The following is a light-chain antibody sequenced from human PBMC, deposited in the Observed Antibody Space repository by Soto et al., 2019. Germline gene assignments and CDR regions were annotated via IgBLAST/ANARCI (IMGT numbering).Light chain of an antibody. CDR2: GAS. CDR1: QSVSSGY. V-gene: IGKV3-20*01. Sequence: EIVLTQSPGTLSLSPGERATLSCRASQSVSSGYLAWYQQKPAQAPRLLIYGASTRATGIPDRFSGSGSGTDFTLTISRLEPEDSAVYYYQQYATSPYAFGQGTKLDIK. CDR3: QQYATSPYA. J-gene: IGKJ2*01.